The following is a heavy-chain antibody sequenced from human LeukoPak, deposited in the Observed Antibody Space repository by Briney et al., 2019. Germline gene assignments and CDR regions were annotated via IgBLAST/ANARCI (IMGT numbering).Heavy chain of an antibody. V-gene: IGHV4-59*01. J-gene: IGHJ3*02. CDR3: ARVGYYDSSGYCGAFDI. Sequence: PSETLSLTCTVSGGSISSYYWSWIRQPPGKGLEWIGYIYYSGSTNYNPSLKSRVTISVDTSKNQFSLKLSSVIAADTAVYYCARVGYYDSSGYCGAFDIWGQGTMVTVSS. CDR2: IYYSGST. D-gene: IGHD3-22*01. CDR1: GGSISSYY.